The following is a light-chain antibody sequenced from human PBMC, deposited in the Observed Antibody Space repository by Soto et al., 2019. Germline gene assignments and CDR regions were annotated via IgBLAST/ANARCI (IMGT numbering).Light chain of an antibody. CDR3: EKYNSAPPFT. CDR1: QDISNY. Sequence: DIQMTQSPSSLSASVGDRVTITCRASQDISNYLVWYQQKPGKVPKLLIYAASTLQSGVPSRFSGSGSGTDFTLTISSLQPEDVATYFCEKYNSAPPFTFGPGTKVGIK. CDR2: AAS. V-gene: IGKV1-27*01. J-gene: IGKJ3*01.